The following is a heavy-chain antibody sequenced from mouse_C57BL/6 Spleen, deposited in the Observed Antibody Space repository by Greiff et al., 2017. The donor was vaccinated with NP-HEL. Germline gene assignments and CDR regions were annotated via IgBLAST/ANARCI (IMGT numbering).Heavy chain of an antibody. V-gene: IGHV3-6*01. CDR2: ISYDGSN. CDR3: ARGPRLNWDFDY. Sequence: EVQLVESGPGLVKPSQSLSLTCSVTGYSITSGYYWNWIRQFPGNKLEWMGYISYDGSNNYNPSLKNRISITRDTSKNQFFLKLNSVTTEDTATYYCARGPRLNWDFDYWGQGTTLTVSS. D-gene: IGHD4-1*01. CDR1: GYSITSGYY. J-gene: IGHJ2*01.